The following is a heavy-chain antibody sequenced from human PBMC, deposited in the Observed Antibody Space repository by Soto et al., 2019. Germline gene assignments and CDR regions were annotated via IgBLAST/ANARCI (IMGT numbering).Heavy chain of an antibody. CDR2: ISGSGGST. J-gene: IGHJ4*02. V-gene: IGHV3-23*01. Sequence: WRSLRVSWGAAGCTCRSYGMGWVSKDPGKGLEWVSVISGSGGSTYYADSVKGRFSISRDNSRNTVYLQMSNLRAEDTAVYYCAKGRCSGTTCYSPFDYRGQGTLVTVSS. CDR3: AKGRCSGTTCYSPFDY. CDR1: GCTCRSYG. D-gene: IGHD2-2*01.